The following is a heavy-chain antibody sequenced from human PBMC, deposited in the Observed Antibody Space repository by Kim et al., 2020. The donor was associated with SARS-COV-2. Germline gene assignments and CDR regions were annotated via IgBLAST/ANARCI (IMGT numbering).Heavy chain of an antibody. D-gene: IGHD3-10*01. CDR1: GFTFSSYS. CDR3: ARATPYYYGSGSYYKKSDDAFDI. V-gene: IGHV3-21*01. J-gene: IGHJ3*02. Sequence: LSLTCAASGFTFSSYSMNWVRQAPGKGLEWVSSISSSSSYIYYADSVKGRFTISRDNAKNSLYLQMNSLRAEDTAVYYCARATPYYYGSGSYYKKSDDAFDIWGQGTMVTVSS. CDR2: ISSSSSYI.